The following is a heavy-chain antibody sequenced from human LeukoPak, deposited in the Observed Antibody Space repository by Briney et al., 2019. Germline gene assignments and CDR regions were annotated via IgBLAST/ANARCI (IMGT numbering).Heavy chain of an antibody. V-gene: IGHV1-58*02. CDR1: GFTFTSSA. J-gene: IGHJ4*02. D-gene: IGHD5-18*01. Sequence: SVKVSCKASGFTFTSSAMQWVRQARGQRLEWIGWIVVGSGNTNYAQKFQGRVTITRDMSTSTAYMELSSLRSEDTAVYYCAAVITGYGRTYFDYWGQGTLVTVSS. CDR3: AAVITGYGRTYFDY. CDR2: IVVGSGNT.